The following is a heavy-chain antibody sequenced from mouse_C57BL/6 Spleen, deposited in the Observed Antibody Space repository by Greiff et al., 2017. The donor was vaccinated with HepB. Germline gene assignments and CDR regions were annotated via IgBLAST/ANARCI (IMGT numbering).Heavy chain of an antibody. Sequence: VQLQQSGTVLARPGASVKMSCKTSGYTFTSYWMHWVKQRPGQGLEWIGAIYPGNSDTSYNQKFKGKAKLTAVTSASTAYMELSSLTNEDSAVYYCTRENDYDGTGYYAMDYWGQGTSVTVSS. CDR2: IYPGNSDT. V-gene: IGHV1-5*01. CDR3: TRENDYDGTGYYAMDY. D-gene: IGHD2-4*01. CDR1: GYTFTSYW. J-gene: IGHJ4*01.